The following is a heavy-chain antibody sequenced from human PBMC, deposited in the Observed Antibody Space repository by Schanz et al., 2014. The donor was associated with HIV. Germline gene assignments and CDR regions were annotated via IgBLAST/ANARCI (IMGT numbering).Heavy chain of an antibody. D-gene: IGHD2-15*01. CDR1: GFTFSSHG. J-gene: IGHJ4*02. V-gene: IGHV3-30*18. CDR2: ISYDGNYK. Sequence: QVQLVESGGGVVQPGRSLRLSCAASGFTFSSHGMHWVRQGPGKGLEWVAVISYDGNYKIYSESVKGRFTISRDNSKNTLYLHMSSLRREDTAVYYCAKDRGYCDGSGCYWGDYWGQGTLVTVSS. CDR3: AKDRGYCDGSGCYWGDY.